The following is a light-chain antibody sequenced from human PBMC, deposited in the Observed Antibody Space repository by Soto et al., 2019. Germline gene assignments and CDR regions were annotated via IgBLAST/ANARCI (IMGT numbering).Light chain of an antibody. CDR2: AAS. Sequence: QMTQSPSSLSASVGDRVTITCRASQSITTYLNWYQQRPGKAPEVLIYAASRLQGGVPSRFSGSGSGTDFILTINSRQPEDYAAYYFQQSYSTPWTFGQGTKVEIK. CDR1: QSITTY. CDR3: QQSYSTPWT. J-gene: IGKJ1*01. V-gene: IGKV1-39*01.